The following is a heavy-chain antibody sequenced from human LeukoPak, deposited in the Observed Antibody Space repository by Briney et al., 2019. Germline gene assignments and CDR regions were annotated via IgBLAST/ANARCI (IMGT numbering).Heavy chain of an antibody. D-gene: IGHD3-9*01. CDR3: ATVFLTAEPDYYGMDV. V-gene: IGHV4-31*03. J-gene: IGHJ6*02. CDR1: GGSIGSGGYY. Sequence: SETLSLTCTVSGGSIGSGGYYWSWIRQHPGKGLEWIGYSHYSGSTYYNPALKSRVTISVDTSKNQFSLKLSSVTAADTAVYYCATVFLTAEPDYYGMDVWGQGTTVTVSS. CDR2: SHYSGST.